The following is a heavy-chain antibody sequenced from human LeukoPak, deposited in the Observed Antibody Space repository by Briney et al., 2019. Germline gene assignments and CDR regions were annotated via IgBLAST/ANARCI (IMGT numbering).Heavy chain of an antibody. D-gene: IGHD4-11*01. V-gene: IGHV4-39*01. CDR3: ARHQWATVIPYNWFDP. CDR1: GGSISSSSYY. Sequence: SETLSLTCTVSGGSISSSSYYWGWIRQPPGKGLEWIGSIYYSGSTYYNPSLKSRVTISVDTSKNQFPLKLSSVTAADTAVYYCARHQWATVIPYNWFDPWGQGTLVTVSS. J-gene: IGHJ5*02. CDR2: IYYSGST.